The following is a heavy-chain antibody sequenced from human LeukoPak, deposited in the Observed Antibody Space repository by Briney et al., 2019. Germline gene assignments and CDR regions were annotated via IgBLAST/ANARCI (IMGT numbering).Heavy chain of an antibody. CDR3: ARSRGYNYGYNY. Sequence: PSETLPLTCTVSGGSISSYYWSWIRQPPGKGLEWIGYIYYSGSTNYNPSLKSRVTISVDTSKNQFSLNLSSVTAADTAVYYCARSRGYNYGYNYWGQGTLVTVSS. CDR1: GGSISSYY. D-gene: IGHD5-18*01. CDR2: IYYSGST. V-gene: IGHV4-59*01. J-gene: IGHJ4*02.